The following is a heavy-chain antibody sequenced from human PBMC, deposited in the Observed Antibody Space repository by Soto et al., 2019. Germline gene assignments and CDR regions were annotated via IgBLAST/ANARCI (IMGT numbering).Heavy chain of an antibody. V-gene: IGHV3-53*04. D-gene: IGHD3-10*01. CDR2: IYISGST. Sequence: EAQLVESGGGLVQPGGSLRLSCAASGFSVSSTYMSWVRQAPGKGLEWVSVIYISGSTRYADSLRGRFTTSRQNSENTLFLQLMSLRHEDTAVYYCVRGLWFGQLYADLWGQGTQVTVSS. CDR1: GFSVSSTY. J-gene: IGHJ5*02. CDR3: VRGLWFGQLYADL.